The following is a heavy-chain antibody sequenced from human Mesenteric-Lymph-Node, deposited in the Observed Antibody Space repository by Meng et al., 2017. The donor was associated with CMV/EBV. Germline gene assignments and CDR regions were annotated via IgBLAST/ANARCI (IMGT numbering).Heavy chain of an antibody. CDR1: GFSLSTSGVG. CDR2: IYWDDDK. Sequence: QITLKESGPTLVKHTQTLTLTSTFSGFSLSTSGVGVGWIRQPPGKALEWLALIYWDDDKRYSPSLKSRLTITKDTSKNQVVLTMTNMDPVDTATYYCAHSSGIAAAGPFYFDYWCQGTLVTVSS. D-gene: IGHD6-13*01. CDR3: AHSSGIAAAGPFYFDY. J-gene: IGHJ4*02. V-gene: IGHV2-5*02.